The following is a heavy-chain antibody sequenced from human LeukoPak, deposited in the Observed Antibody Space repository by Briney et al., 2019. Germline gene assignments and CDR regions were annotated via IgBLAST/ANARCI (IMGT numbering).Heavy chain of an antibody. CDR2: ISGNGGST. CDR1: GFTFSTHP. Sequence: GGSLRLSCAASGFTFSTHPMSWVRQAPGKGLEWVSAISGNGGSTYYADSVKGRFTISRDNPKNTLYLHMSSLRAEDTALYYCAKNLFNPLRPAWGQGTLVTVSS. D-gene: IGHD4/OR15-4a*01. J-gene: IGHJ5*02. CDR3: AKNLFNPLRPA. V-gene: IGHV3-23*01.